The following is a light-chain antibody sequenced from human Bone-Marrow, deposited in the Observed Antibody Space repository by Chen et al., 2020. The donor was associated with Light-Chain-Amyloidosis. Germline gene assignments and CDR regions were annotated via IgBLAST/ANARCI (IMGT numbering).Light chain of an antibody. CDR3: QSADSSGTYEVI. V-gene: IGLV3-25*03. Sequence: SYELTQPPSVSVSPGQTARITCSGDDLPTKYAYWYQQKPGQAPVLVIHSDTERPSGISERFSGCGAGTTATLTISGVQAEDEADYHCQSADSSGTYEVIFGGGTKLTVL. J-gene: IGLJ2*01. CDR1: DLPTKY. CDR2: SDT.